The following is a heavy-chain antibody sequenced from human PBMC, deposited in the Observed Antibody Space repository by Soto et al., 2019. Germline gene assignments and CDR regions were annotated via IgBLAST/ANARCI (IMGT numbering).Heavy chain of an antibody. CDR3: ARGYCSSTSCYATGYFDL. CDR1: GGSTSSSDYY. J-gene: IGHJ2*01. CDR2: IYYSGST. D-gene: IGHD2-2*01. V-gene: IGHV4-39*01. Sequence: QLQLQESGPGLVKPSETLSLTCTVSGGSTSSSDYYWGWVRQPPGKGLEFIGSIYYSGSTYYNPSLKNRVTISVDTSKSQFSLKLSSVTAADTAVYYCARGYCSSTSCYATGYFDLWGRGTLVTVSS.